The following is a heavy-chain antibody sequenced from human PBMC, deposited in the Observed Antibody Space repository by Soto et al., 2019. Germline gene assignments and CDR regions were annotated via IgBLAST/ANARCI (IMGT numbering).Heavy chain of an antibody. CDR1: GFSLITGVG. J-gene: IGHJ4*02. Sequence: QITLKESGPSLVRPTETLTLTCTFSGFSLITGVGVGWVRQPPGKALEWLAVIFLDKNDYYRPSLQTRVTISNDTSEDQVVLTLTNMDPEDTATYFCTQIYGSGSWGWYFHSWGQGTLVTVSS. D-gene: IGHD1-26*01. CDR2: IFLDKND. CDR3: TQIYGSGSWGWYFHS. V-gene: IGHV2-5*02.